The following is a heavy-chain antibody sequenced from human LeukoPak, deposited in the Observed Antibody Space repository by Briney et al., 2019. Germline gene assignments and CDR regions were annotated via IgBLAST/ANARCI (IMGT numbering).Heavy chain of an antibody. J-gene: IGHJ6*02. CDR2: INHSGST. CDR3: ARRTDCSSTSRYRTSYYGMDV. CDR1: GGSFSGYY. V-gene: IGHV4-34*01. D-gene: IGHD2-2*01. Sequence: SETLSLTCAVYGGSFSGYYWSWIRQPPGKGLEWIGEINHSGSTNYNPSLKSRVTISVDTSKNQFSLKLSSVTAADTAVYYCARRTDCSSTSRYRTSYYGMDVWGQGTTVTVSS.